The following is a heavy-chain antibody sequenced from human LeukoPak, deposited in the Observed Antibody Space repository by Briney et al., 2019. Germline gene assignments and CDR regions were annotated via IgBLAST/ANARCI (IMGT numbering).Heavy chain of an antibody. J-gene: IGHJ5*02. CDR2: ISSSGSTI. V-gene: IGHV3-11*01. CDR1: GFTFSDYY. Sequence: GGSLRLSCAASGFTFSDYYMSWIRQAPGKGLEWVSYISSSGSTIYYADSVKGRFTISRDNAKNSLYLQMNSLRAEDTAVYYCARGQYSGSYYWFDPWGRGTLVTVSS. D-gene: IGHD1-26*01. CDR3: ARGQYSGSYYWFDP.